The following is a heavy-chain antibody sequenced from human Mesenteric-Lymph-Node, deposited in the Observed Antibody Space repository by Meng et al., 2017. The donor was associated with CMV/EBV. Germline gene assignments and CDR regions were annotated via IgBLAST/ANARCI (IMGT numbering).Heavy chain of an antibody. CDR1: GFTFSSYS. J-gene: IGHJ4*02. CDR2: ISSSSSYI. CDR3: ASTSVVTPPGDY. V-gene: IGHV3-21*01. Sequence: CPASGFTFSSYSMTWFRQAPGKGLEWVSSISSSSSYIYYADSVKGRFTISRDNAKNSLYLQMNSLRAEDTAVYYCASTSVVTPPGDYWGQGTLVTVSS. D-gene: IGHD4-23*01.